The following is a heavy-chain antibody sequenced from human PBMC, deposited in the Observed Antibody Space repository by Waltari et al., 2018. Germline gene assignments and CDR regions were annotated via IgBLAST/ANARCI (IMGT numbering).Heavy chain of an antibody. CDR2: INHSGSN. CDR1: GGSFSGYY. V-gene: IGHV4-34*01. D-gene: IGHD3-3*01. J-gene: IGHJ5*02. Sequence: QVQLQQWGAGLLKPSETLSLTCAVYGGSFSGYYWSWIRQPPGKGLEWIGEINHSGSNNYNPSLKSRVTIAVDTYKNQFSRKLSSVTAAGTAVYYCARASAYYDFWSVPPTRWFDPWGQGTLVTVSS. CDR3: ARASAYYDFWSVPPTRWFDP.